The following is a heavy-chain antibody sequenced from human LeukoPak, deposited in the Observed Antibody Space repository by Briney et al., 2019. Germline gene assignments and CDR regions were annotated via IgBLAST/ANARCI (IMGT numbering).Heavy chain of an antibody. J-gene: IGHJ4*02. CDR2: IKQDGSEK. Sequence: GGSLRLSCAASGFTFSSHNINWVRQAPGKGLEWVANIKQDGSEKYYVDSVKGRFTISRDNAKNSLYLQMNSLRAEDTAVYYCARDRVGSSSWGQGTLVTVSS. CDR3: ARDRVGSSS. D-gene: IGHD6-13*01. V-gene: IGHV3-7*01. CDR1: GFTFSSHN.